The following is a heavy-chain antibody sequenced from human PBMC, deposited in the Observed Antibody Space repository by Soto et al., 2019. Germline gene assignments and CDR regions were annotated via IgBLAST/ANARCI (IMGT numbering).Heavy chain of an antibody. J-gene: IGHJ5*02. D-gene: IGHD3-10*01. CDR2: IYYSGST. CDR3: ARVIGRITMVRGVPDGGWFDP. V-gene: IGHV4-61*01. Sequence: SETLSLTCTVSGGSISSSSYYWSWIRQPPGKGLEWIGYIYYSGSTNYNPSLKSRVTISVDTSKNQFSLKLSSVTAADTAVYYCARVIGRITMVRGVPDGGWFDPWGQGTLVTVSS. CDR1: GGSISSSSYY.